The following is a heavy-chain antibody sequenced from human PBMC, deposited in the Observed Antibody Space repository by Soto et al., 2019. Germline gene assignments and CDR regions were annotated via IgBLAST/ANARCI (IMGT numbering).Heavy chain of an antibody. CDR2: ISSNGGST. CDR3: VKATIFYDSSGYYGVGAFDI. J-gene: IGHJ3*02. D-gene: IGHD3-22*01. V-gene: IGHV3-64D*08. CDR1: GFTFSSYA. Sequence: GGSLRLSCSASGFTFSSYAMHWVRQAPGKGLEYVSAISSNGGSTYYADSVKGRFTISRDNSKNTLYLQMSSLRAEDTAVYYCVKATIFYDSSGYYGVGAFDIWGQGTMVTVSS.